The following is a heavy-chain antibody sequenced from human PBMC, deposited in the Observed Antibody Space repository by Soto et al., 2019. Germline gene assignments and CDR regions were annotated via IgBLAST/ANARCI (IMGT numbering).Heavy chain of an antibody. CDR2: IYPGDSDT. CDR1: GYSFTTHW. Sequence: PGESLKISCEASGYSFTTHWIGWVRQMPGKGLEWMGIIYPGDSDTRYSPSFQGQVTISADKSISTAYLQWSSLKASDTAMYYCARIGAVAGKYYYYYYYMDVWGKGTTVTSP. D-gene: IGHD6-19*01. CDR3: ARIGAVAGKYYYYYYYMDV. V-gene: IGHV5-51*01. J-gene: IGHJ6*03.